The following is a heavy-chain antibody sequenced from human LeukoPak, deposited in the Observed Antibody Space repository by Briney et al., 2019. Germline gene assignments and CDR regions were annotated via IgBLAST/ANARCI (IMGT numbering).Heavy chain of an antibody. CDR3: ARHGYAPGSSHPTYMDV. J-gene: IGHJ6*03. Sequence: GESLQISCKGSGYSFTRNWIGWVRQMSGKGLEWMGIIYPGDSDTRYSPSFQGQVTISADKSTSTAYLQWSSLKASDTAMYYCARHGYAPGSSHPTYMDVWGKGTTVTVSS. D-gene: IGHD3-10*01. CDR1: GYSFTRNW. V-gene: IGHV5-51*01. CDR2: IYPGDSDT.